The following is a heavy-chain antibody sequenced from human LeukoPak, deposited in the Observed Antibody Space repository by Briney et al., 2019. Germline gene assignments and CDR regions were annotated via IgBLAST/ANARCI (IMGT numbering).Heavy chain of an antibody. V-gene: IGHV1-8*03. D-gene: IGHD2-2*01. CDR2: MNPNSGNT. Sequence: GASVKVSCKASGYTFTSYGISWVRQATGQGLEWMGWMNPNSGNTGYAQKFQGRVTITRNTSISTAYMELSSLRSEDTAVYYCARYCSSTSCSDAFDIWGQGTMVTVSS. CDR3: ARYCSSTSCSDAFDI. J-gene: IGHJ3*02. CDR1: GYTFTSYG.